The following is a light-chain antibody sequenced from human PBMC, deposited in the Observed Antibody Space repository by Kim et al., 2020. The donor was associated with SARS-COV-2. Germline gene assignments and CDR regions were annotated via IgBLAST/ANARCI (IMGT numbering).Light chain of an antibody. CDR3: QAWDSRSYVV. J-gene: IGLJ2*01. V-gene: IGLV3-1*01. Sequence: SYELTQPPSVSVSPGQTASITCSGDKLGDKYAYWYQQQPGQSPVVVIYQDNKRPSGIPERFSGSNSGNTATLTISGTQAMDEADYYCQAWDSRSYVVFGGGTQLTVL. CDR2: QDN. CDR1: KLGDKY.